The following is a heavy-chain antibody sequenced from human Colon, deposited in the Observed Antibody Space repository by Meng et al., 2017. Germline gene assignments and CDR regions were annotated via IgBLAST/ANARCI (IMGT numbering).Heavy chain of an antibody. V-gene: IGHV4-4*02. CDR1: GGSISRSDW. CDR3: ASSDYYRSDY. Sequence: QVQRQGSGPGLVKPSETWSRTCAVSGGSISRSDWWSWVRQPPGKGLEWIGETSNSGSTNYSPSLKSRVTISLDKSKNQLSLKLNSVTAADTAVYYCASSDYYRSDYWGQGTLVTVSS. D-gene: IGHD3-22*01. CDR2: TSNSGST. J-gene: IGHJ4*02.